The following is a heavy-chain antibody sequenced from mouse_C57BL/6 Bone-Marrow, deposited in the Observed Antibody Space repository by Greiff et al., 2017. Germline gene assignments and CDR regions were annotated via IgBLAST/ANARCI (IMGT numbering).Heavy chain of an antibody. D-gene: IGHD1-1*01. CDR2: ISSGSSTI. J-gene: IGHJ2*01. CDR3: AREGDYYASSFGDY. Sequence: EVKLMESGGGLVKPGGSLKLSCAASGFTFSDYGMHWVRQAPEKGLEWVAYISSGSSTIYYADTVKGRFTISRDNAKNTLFLQMTSLRSEDTAMYYCAREGDYYASSFGDYWGQGTTLTVSS. CDR1: GFTFSDYG. V-gene: IGHV5-17*01.